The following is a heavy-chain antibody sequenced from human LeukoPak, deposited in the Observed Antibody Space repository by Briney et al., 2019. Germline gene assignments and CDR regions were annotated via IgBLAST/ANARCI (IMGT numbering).Heavy chain of an antibody. Sequence: QAGGSLRLSCAASGFTFSSYGMHWVRQAPGKGLEWVAVISYDGSNKYYADSVKGRFTISRDNSKNTLYLQMNSLRAEDTAVYYCARDSYPGYCSGGSCFSIDYWGQGTLVTVSS. CDR2: ISYDGSNK. V-gene: IGHV3-30*03. CDR3: ARDSYPGYCSGGSCFSIDY. J-gene: IGHJ4*02. D-gene: IGHD2-15*01. CDR1: GFTFSSYG.